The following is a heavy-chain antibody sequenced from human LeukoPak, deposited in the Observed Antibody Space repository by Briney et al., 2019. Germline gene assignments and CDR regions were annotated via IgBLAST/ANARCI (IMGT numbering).Heavy chain of an antibody. CDR2: ISGSGSNYI. J-gene: IGHJ4*02. CDR3: ARELTATGPDF. V-gene: IGHV3-21*06. D-gene: IGHD6-13*01. Sequence: GGSLRLSCAASGLTLTYYSMNWVRQAPGKGLEWVSSISGSGSNYIYHAPSVKGRFTISRDNAKNSVYLQMNSLRAEDTAVYYCARELTATGPDFWGQGTRVTVSS. CDR1: GLTLTYYS.